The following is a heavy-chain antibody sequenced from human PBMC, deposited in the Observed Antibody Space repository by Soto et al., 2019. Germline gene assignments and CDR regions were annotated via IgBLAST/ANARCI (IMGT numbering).Heavy chain of an antibody. CDR2: IWYDGSNK. V-gene: IGHV3-33*01. Sequence: QVQLVESGGGVVQPGTSLRLSCAASGFTFSSYGMHWVRQAPGKGLEWVASIWYDGSNKYYGDSVKGRLTISRDNTKNTLFLQMNSLRAEDPAVYYCVGRGNQNWGDYLGQGAHVTVSS. CDR3: VGRGNQNWGDY. J-gene: IGHJ4*02. D-gene: IGHD7-27*01. CDR1: GFTFSSYG.